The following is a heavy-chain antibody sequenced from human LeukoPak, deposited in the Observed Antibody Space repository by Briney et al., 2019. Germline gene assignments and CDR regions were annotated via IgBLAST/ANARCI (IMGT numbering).Heavy chain of an antibody. CDR1: GYTLTELS. CDR3: ARDGDRGNPLDY. J-gene: IGHJ4*02. V-gene: IGHV1-24*01. Sequence: GASVKVSCKVSGYTLTELSMHWVRQAPGKGLEWMGGFDPEDGETIYAQKFQGRVTITADKSTSTAYMELSSLRSEDTAVYYCARDGDRGNPLDYWGQGTLVTVSS. CDR2: FDPEDGET.